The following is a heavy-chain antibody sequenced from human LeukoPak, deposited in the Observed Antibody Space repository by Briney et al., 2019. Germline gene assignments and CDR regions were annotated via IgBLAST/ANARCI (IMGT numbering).Heavy chain of an antibody. D-gene: IGHD5-24*01. CDR1: AYDFAIYW. CDR2: IFPGDSDI. V-gene: IGHV5-51*01. CDR3: ARQDGDGLYFFDY. Sequence: GESLKISCKGSAYDFAIYWIAWVRQMPGPGLEWMGIIFPGDSDIRYRPSFQGQVTISADKSISTAYLQWSSLKASDTAMYYCARQDGDGLYFFDYWGQGTLVTVSS. J-gene: IGHJ4*02.